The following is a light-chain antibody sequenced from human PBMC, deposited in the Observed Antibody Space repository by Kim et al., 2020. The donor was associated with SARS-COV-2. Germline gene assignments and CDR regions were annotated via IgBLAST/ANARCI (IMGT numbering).Light chain of an antibody. CDR2: SNN. CDR3: AAWDDSLKGVI. Sequence: GQRCASDCSGGSSNCGPNTETWYQQLPGTAPKLLSYSNNQRPSGVRDRFSGSKSGTSASLAISGLQTEDEAEYYCAAWDDSLKGVIFGGGTQLTVL. CDR1: SSNCGPNT. V-gene: IGLV1-44*01. J-gene: IGLJ2*01.